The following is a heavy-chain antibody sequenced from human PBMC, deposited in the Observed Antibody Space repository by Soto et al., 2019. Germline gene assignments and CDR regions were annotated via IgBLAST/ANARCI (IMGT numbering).Heavy chain of an antibody. J-gene: IGHJ6*02. Sequence: QVQLVESGGGVVQPGRSLRLSCAASGFTFSSYGMHWVRQAPGKGLAWVAVISYDGSNKYYGDSVRGRFTISRDNSKNTLYLQMNSLRAEDTAVYYCAKDQALRFLARDGMDVWGQGTTVTVSS. CDR1: GFTFSSYG. CDR2: ISYDGSNK. D-gene: IGHD3-3*01. V-gene: IGHV3-30*18. CDR3: AKDQALRFLARDGMDV.